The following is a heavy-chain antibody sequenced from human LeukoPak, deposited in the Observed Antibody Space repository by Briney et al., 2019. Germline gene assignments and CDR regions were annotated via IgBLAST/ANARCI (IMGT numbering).Heavy chain of an antibody. CDR2: IYYSGST. Sequence: SETLSLTCTVSGGSISSGGYYWSWIRQHAGKGLEWIGYIYYSGSTYYNPSLKSRVTISVDTSKNQFSLKLSSVTAADTAVYYCARGRGYYDPFDPWGQGTLVTVSS. CDR1: GGSISSGGYY. V-gene: IGHV4-31*03. CDR3: ARGRGYYDPFDP. D-gene: IGHD3-22*01. J-gene: IGHJ5*02.